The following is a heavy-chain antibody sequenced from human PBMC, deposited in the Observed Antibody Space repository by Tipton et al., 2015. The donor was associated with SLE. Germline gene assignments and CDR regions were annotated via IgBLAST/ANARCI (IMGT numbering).Heavy chain of an antibody. V-gene: IGHV3-13*04. CDR2: IGTAGDT. D-gene: IGHD6-19*01. CDR3: ARATFGSSGWYDYYMDV. CDR1: GFTFSSYD. J-gene: IGHJ6*03. Sequence: SLRLSCAASGFTFSSYDMHWVRQATGKGLEWVSAIGTAGDTYYADSVKGRFTISRDNSKNTLYLQMNSLRAEDTAVYYCARATFGSSGWYDYYMDVWGKGTTVTVSS.